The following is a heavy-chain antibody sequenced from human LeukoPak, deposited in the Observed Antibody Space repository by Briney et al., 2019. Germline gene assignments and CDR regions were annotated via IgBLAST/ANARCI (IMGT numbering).Heavy chain of an antibody. CDR2: IYPGDSDT. V-gene: IGHV5-51*01. CDR1: GYSFSSYW. CDR3: ARLRWELLTSFDY. D-gene: IGHD1-26*01. Sequence: GESLKISCKGSGYSFSSYWIGWVRQMPGKGLEWMGIIYPGDSDTRYSPSLQGQVTISVDTSIGTAYLQWSSLKASDTAMYYCARLRWELLTSFDYWGQGTLVTVSS. J-gene: IGHJ4*02.